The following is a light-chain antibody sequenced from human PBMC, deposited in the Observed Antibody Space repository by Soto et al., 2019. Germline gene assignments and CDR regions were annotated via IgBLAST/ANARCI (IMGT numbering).Light chain of an antibody. CDR1: QSISRW. V-gene: IGKV1-5*02. CDR3: QQYNSYS. J-gene: IGKJ5*01. CDR2: DAS. Sequence: DIQMTQSPSTLSASVGDRVTIICRASQSISRWLAWHQRKPGKAPKLLIYDASSLESGVPSRFSGSGSGTEFTLTISSLQPDDFATYYCQQYNSYSFGQGTRLEIK.